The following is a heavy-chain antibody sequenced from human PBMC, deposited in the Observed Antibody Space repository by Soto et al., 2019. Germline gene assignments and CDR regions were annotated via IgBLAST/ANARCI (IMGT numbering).Heavy chain of an antibody. V-gene: IGHV3-7*01. D-gene: IGHD1-26*01. CDR2: IKQDGSEK. CDR3: ASDRELDYYYYYMEV. Sequence: PGGSLRLSCAASGFTFSSYWMSWVRQAPGKGLEWVANIKQDGSEKYYVDSVKGRFTISRDNAKNSLYLQMNSLRAEDTAVYYCASDRELDYYYYYMEVWGKGTMVTVSS. J-gene: IGHJ6*03. CDR1: GFTFSSYW.